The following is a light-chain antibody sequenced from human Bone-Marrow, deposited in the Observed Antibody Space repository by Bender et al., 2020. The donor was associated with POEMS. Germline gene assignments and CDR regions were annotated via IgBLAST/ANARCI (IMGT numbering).Light chain of an antibody. CDR2: QDT. Sequence: SYELTQPPSVSVSPGQTATITCSGEKLGEEYACWYQQKPGQSPVVVIYQDTKRPSGIPDRFSGSTSGNTASLTISGTQTMDEADCCCQSWGSNTAVFGGGTKLTVL. V-gene: IGLV3-1*01. CDR1: KLGEEY. CDR3: QSWGSNTAV. J-gene: IGLJ2*01.